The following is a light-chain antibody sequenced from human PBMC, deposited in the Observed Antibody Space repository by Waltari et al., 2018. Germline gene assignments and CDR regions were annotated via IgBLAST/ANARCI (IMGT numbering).Light chain of an antibody. CDR1: QSISSY. CDR2: AAS. V-gene: IGKV1-39*01. J-gene: IGKJ1*01. Sequence: DIQMTQSPSSLSASVGDRVTITCRASQSISSYLNWYQQKPGKAPKLLIYAASSLQSGFRSRGSGSGSGSDFTLTISSPQAVDFASYYWQQSYSTPLTFGQGTKVEIK. CDR3: QQSYSTPLT.